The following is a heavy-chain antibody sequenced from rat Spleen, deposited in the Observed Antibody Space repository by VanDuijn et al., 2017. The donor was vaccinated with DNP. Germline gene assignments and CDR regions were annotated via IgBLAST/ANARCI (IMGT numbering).Heavy chain of an antibody. J-gene: IGHJ4*01. V-gene: IGHV2-32*01. CDR2: IWGDGST. CDR3: ARSHYSSYNYYVMDA. D-gene: IGHD1-2*01. CDR1: GFSLTSYH. Sequence: QVQLQESGPGLVKPSETLSLTCTVSGFSLTSYHVSWVRQPPGKGLEWMGVIWGDGSTAYNSGLKFRLSISRDTSKSQVFLKMSSLKTEDTATYYCARSHYSSYNYYVMDAWGQGASVTVSS.